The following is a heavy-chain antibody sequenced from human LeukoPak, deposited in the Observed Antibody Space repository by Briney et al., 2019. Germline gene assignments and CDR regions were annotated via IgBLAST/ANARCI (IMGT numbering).Heavy chain of an antibody. J-gene: IGHJ5*02. CDR1: GYNFNKYG. CDR2: ISYDGSNK. D-gene: IGHD4-11*01. V-gene: IGHV3-30*18. CDR3: PKSRLTTGFDP. Sequence: GGSLRLSCAGSGYNFNKYGMRWVCQAPGKGLEWVAVISYDGSNKYYADSVKGRFTISRDNSKNTLYLQMDSLRADDTAVYYCPKSRLTTGFDPWGQGTLVTVSS.